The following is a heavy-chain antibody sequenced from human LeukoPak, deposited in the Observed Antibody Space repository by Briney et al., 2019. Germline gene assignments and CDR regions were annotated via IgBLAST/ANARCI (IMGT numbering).Heavy chain of an antibody. Sequence: KAGGSLRVSCAASGFTFGGSGMHWVRQPPGKGLEWIGEINHSGSTNYNPSLKSRVTISVDTSKNQFSLKLSSVTAADTAVYYCARALRYSGYDLIDYWGQGTLVTVSS. D-gene: IGHD5-12*01. J-gene: IGHJ4*02. CDR1: GFTFGGSG. CDR2: INHSGST. CDR3: ARALRYSGYDLIDY. V-gene: IGHV4-34*01.